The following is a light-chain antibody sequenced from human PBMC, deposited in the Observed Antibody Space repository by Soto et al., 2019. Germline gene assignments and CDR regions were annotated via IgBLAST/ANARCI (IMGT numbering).Light chain of an antibody. CDR3: QQYGSSPYT. J-gene: IGKJ2*01. Sequence: EIVMTQSPATLSVSPGERATLSCRASQSVSGNLAWYQQKPGQAPRLLIYGALTRATGIPARFSGSGSGTEFTLTISSLQSEDFAVYFCQQYGSSPYTFGQGTKVEVK. CDR1: QSVSGN. V-gene: IGKV3-15*01. CDR2: GAL.